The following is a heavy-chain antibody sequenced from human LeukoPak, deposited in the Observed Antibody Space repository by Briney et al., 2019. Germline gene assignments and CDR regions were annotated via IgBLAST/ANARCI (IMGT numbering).Heavy chain of an antibody. CDR3: ARAGAYHFDN. Sequence: GGSLRLSCAASGFTFTDYWMHWVRHAPGKGLVWVSIINTDTKGTYYADSVKGRFTISRDNAKNTLYLQMNSLRAEDTAVYYCARAGAYHFDNWGQGTLVTVSS. J-gene: IGHJ4*02. D-gene: IGHD3-16*01. V-gene: IGHV3-74*01. CDR2: INTDTKGT. CDR1: GFTFTDYW.